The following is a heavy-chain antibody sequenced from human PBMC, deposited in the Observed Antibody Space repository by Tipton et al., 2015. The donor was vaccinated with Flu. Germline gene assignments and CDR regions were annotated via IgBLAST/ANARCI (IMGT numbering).Heavy chain of an antibody. CDR1: GFSFDDYA. J-gene: IGHJ5*02. V-gene: IGHV3-43*02. D-gene: IGHD2-21*01. CDR3: AKDVLQTYCGPERGCFFDP. CDR2: ISADDFT. Sequence: SLRLSCAASGFSFDDYAMHWVRQPPGKGLEWVSVISADDFTYYAASVRGRFTISRDRSTNSPYLQMNSLRMDDTALYYCAKDVLQTYCGPERGCFFDPWGQGALVTVS.